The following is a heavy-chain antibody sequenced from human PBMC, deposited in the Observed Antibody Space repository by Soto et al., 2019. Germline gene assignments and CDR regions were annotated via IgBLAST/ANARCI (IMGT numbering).Heavy chain of an antibody. CDR1: GVSVNSGDYY. CDR2: TSFSGYT. CDR3: VRGGNPFHYDTSGPGTFDK. D-gene: IGHD3-22*01. J-gene: IGHJ4*02. V-gene: IGHV4-30-4*08. Sequence: VKLHESGPGLVKPSQTLSLTSSVSGVSVNSGDYYWSWIHQPPGKALEWIDYTSFSGYTDYSPSFRRQVRISVDMSNSQLSLRATSVTAADTAVYYCVRGGNPFHYDTSGPGTFDKWGRGKLVSVST.